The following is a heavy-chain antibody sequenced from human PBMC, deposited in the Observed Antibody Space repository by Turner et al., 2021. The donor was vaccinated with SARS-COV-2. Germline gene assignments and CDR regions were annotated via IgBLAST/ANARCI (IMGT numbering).Heavy chain of an antibody. CDR3: AKPVRRYHYYYGLDV. D-gene: IGHD6-6*01. Sequence: QVQLVESGGGVVQPGRSLRLSCVASGFPLSHFDMQWVRQAPGKGLEWVALMSYDGNNEYYADSVKGRFTISRDTSRNTLYLQMNSLRPEDTAVYYCAKPVRRYHYYYGLDVWGQGTTVTVSS. CDR1: GFPLSHFD. V-gene: IGHV3-30*18. J-gene: IGHJ6*02. CDR2: MSYDGNNE.